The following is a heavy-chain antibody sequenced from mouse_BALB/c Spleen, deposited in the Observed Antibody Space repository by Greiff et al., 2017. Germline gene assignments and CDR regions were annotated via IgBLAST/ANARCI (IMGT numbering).Heavy chain of an antibody. Sequence: DVKLVESGGGLVQPGGSLKLSCAASGFTFSSYGMSWVRQTPDKRLELVATINSNGGSTYYPDSVKGRFTISRDNAKNTLYLQMSSLKSEDTAMYYCARDQGYDYDAMDYWGQGTSVTVSS. CDR1: GFTFSSYG. CDR2: INSNGGST. J-gene: IGHJ4*01. CDR3: ARDQGYDYDAMDY. V-gene: IGHV5-6-3*01.